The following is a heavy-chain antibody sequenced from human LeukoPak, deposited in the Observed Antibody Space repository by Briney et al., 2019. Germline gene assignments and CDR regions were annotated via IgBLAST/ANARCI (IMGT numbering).Heavy chain of an antibody. CDR3: ARVRGYSYGELDY. Sequence: SQTLSLTCTVSGGSLSSGGYYWKWIRQHPGKGLEWIGHISYSGSTYYNPSLNSRVTISGGTSKSQFSLKLSSVTAADTAVYYCARVRGYSYGELDYWGQGTLVTVSS. CDR1: GGSLSSGGYY. J-gene: IGHJ4*02. CDR2: ISYSGST. D-gene: IGHD5-18*01. V-gene: IGHV4-31*03.